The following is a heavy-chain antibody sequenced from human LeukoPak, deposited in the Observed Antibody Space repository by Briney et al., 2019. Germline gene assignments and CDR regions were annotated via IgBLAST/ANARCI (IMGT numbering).Heavy chain of an antibody. Sequence: GESLKISCKASGYSFTSYWIGWVRQMPGKGLEWMGIIYPGDSDIAYSPSFQGQVTISADKSISTAYLQWSSLKASDTAMYYCARRNDWPPGYYYGMDVWGQGTTVTVSS. V-gene: IGHV5-51*01. D-gene: IGHD3-9*01. J-gene: IGHJ6*02. CDR3: ARRNDWPPGYYYGMDV. CDR1: GYSFTSYW. CDR2: IYPGDSDI.